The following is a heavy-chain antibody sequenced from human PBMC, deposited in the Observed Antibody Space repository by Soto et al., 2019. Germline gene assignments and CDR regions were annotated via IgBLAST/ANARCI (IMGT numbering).Heavy chain of an antibody. CDR1: GYTFTSYG. CDR3: ARDLAVGLVDY. J-gene: IGHJ4*02. CDR2: ISAYNGNT. D-gene: IGHD6-19*01. Sequence: QVQLVQSGAEVKKPGASVKVSCKASGYTFTSYGISWVRQAPGQGLEWMGWISAYNGNTKYAQKLQGRVTMTTDTSTSTADMEVRRLRSDDTAVYYCARDLAVGLVDYWGQGTLVTVSS. V-gene: IGHV1-18*01.